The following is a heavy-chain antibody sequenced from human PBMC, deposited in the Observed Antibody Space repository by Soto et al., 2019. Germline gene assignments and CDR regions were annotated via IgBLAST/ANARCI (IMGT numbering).Heavy chain of an antibody. V-gene: IGHV3-74*01. J-gene: IGHJ6*03. Sequence: EVQLVESGGGLVQPGGSLRLSCAASGFTFSNYWMYWVRQAPGKGLVWVSRINSDGSVSSYADSVKGRLTISRDNVKNTLYLQMDSLRAEDTAVYYYARGDCVGGACYSLAGSFYYYMDVWGKGTTVTGFS. CDR1: GFTFSNYW. CDR3: ARGDCVGGACYSLAGSFYYYMDV. CDR2: INSDGSVS. D-gene: IGHD2-15*01.